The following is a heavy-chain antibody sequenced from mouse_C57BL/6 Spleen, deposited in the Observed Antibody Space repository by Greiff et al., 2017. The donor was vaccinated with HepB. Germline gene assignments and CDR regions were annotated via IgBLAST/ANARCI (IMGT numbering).Heavy chain of an antibody. V-gene: IGHV1-61*01. CDR1: GYTFTSYW. D-gene: IGHD2-2*01. CDR2: IYPSDSET. CDR3: ARRVVTDYFDY. J-gene: IGHJ2*01. Sequence: VKLQQPGAELVRPGSSVKLSCKASGYTFTSYWMDWVKQRPGQGLEWIGNIYPSDSETHYNQKFKDKATLTVDKSSSTAYMQLSSLTSEDSAVYYCARRVVTDYFDYWGQGTTLTVSS.